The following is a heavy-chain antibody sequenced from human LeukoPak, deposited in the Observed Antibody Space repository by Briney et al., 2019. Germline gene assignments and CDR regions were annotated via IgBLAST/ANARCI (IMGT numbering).Heavy chain of an antibody. V-gene: IGHV3-23*01. CDR2: ISGSGISI. CDR1: GFTFSNYA. D-gene: IGHD5-18*01. J-gene: IGHJ5*02. CDR3: ARDRGYSYGPGWFDP. Sequence: PGGSLRLSCAASGFTFSNYAMSWVRQAPGKGLEWVSTISGSGISIYYADFVKGRFTISRDNSKNTLYLQMNSLRAEDTAVYYCARDRGYSYGPGWFDPWGQGTLVTVSS.